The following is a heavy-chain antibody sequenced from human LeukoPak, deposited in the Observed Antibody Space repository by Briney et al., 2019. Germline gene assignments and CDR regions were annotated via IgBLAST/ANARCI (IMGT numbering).Heavy chain of an antibody. Sequence: GGSLRLSCAASGFTFSGYAMHWVRQAPGKGLEWVAFISYDGSYKYHADSVKGRFSISRDNSKNTLYLQMNSLRAEDTAVYYCAKVVSGYYDSSGYYPGSYFDYWGQGTLVTVSS. CDR1: GFTFSGYA. CDR2: ISYDGSYK. V-gene: IGHV3-30*04. D-gene: IGHD3-22*01. J-gene: IGHJ4*02. CDR3: AKVVSGYYDSSGYYPGSYFDY.